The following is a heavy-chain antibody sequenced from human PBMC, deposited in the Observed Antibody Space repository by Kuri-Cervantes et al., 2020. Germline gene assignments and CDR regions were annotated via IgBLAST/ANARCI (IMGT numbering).Heavy chain of an antibody. CDR1: GFTFSDYY. CDR3: ARDRGYNWNVEWFDP. D-gene: IGHD1-1*01. J-gene: IGHJ5*02. Sequence: GESLKISCAVSGFTFSDYYMSWIRQAPGKGLEWVSYISSSGDTIYYADSVKGRFTISRDNAKNSLYLQMNSLRAEDTAVYYCARDRGYNWNVEWFDPWGQGALVTVSS. V-gene: IGHV3-11*04. CDR2: ISSSGDTI.